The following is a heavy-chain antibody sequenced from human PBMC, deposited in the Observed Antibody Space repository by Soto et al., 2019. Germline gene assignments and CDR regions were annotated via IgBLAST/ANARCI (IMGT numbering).Heavy chain of an antibody. CDR1: GYTFTSYD. CDR2: MNPNSGNT. CDR3: ARGPITIFGVATTYYYYYMDV. Sequence: ASVKVSCKASGYTFTSYDINWVRQATGQGLEWMGWMNPNSGNTGYAQKFQGRVTMTRNTSISTAYMELSSLRSEDTAVYYCARGPITIFGVATTYYYYYMDVWGKGTTVTVSS. V-gene: IGHV1-8*01. D-gene: IGHD3-3*01. J-gene: IGHJ6*03.